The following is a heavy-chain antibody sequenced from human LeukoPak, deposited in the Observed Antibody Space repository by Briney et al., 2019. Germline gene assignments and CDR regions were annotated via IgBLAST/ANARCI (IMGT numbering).Heavy chain of an antibody. V-gene: IGHV1-24*01. CDR1: GYTLTELS. Sequence: ASVKVSCKVSGYTLTELSMHWVRQAPGKGLEWMGGFDPEDGETIYAQKFQGRVTMTEDTSTDTAYMELSSLRSEDTAVYYCATEHHSSSFFDYWGQGTLVAVSS. D-gene: IGHD6-6*01. J-gene: IGHJ4*02. CDR3: ATEHHSSSFFDY. CDR2: FDPEDGET.